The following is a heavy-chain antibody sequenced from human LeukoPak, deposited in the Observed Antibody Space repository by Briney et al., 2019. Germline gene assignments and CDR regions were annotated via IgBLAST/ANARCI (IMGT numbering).Heavy chain of an antibody. D-gene: IGHD6-13*01. J-gene: IGHJ4*02. CDR2: INPSGGST. CDR3: ARDRPTSRIAAAGTPGGY. Sequence: ASVKVSFKASGYTFTSYYMHWVRQAPGQGLEWMGIINPSGGSTSYAQKFQGRVTMTRDTSTSTVYMELSSLRSEDTAVYYCARDRPTSRIAAAGTPGGYWGQGTLVTVSS. V-gene: IGHV1-46*01. CDR1: GYTFTSYY.